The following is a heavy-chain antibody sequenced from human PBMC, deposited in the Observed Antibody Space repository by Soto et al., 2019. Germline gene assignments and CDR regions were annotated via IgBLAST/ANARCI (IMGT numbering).Heavy chain of an antibody. J-gene: IGHJ4*02. Sequence: TLSLTCTVSGGSISSGGYYWSWIRQHPGKGLEWIGYIYYSGSTYYNPSLKSRVTISVDTSKNQFSLKLSSVTAADTAVYYCARFRIAARPNYFDYWGQGTLVTV. V-gene: IGHV4-31*03. D-gene: IGHD6-6*01. CDR2: IYYSGST. CDR1: GGSISSGGYY. CDR3: ARFRIAARPNYFDY.